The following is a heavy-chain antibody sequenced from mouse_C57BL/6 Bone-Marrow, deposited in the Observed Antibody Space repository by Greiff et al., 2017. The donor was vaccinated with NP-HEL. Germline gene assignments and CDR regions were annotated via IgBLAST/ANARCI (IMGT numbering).Heavy chain of an antibody. CDR2: ISDGGSYT. D-gene: IGHD2-4*01. Sequence: DVMLVESGGGLVKPGGSLKLSCAASGFTFSSYAMSWVRQTPEKRLEWVATISDGGSYTYYPDNVKGRFTISRDNAKNNLYLQMSHLKSEDTAMYYCAEIYYDYDVWFAYWGQGTLVTVSA. CDR3: AEIYYDYDVWFAY. V-gene: IGHV5-4*03. CDR1: GFTFSSYA. J-gene: IGHJ3*01.